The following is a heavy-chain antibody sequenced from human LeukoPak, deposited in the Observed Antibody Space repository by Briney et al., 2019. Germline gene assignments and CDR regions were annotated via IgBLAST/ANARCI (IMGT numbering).Heavy chain of an antibody. J-gene: IGHJ6*03. Sequence: ASVKVSCKASGYTFTNYGISWVRQAPGQGLEWMGWINAYNGNTNYAQKFQGRVTMTTDTSTTTAYMELRSLRSDDTAVYYCARDGRDKRGGYYMDVWGKGTTVTVSS. CDR1: GYTFTNYG. CDR2: INAYNGNT. CDR3: ARDGRDKRGGYYMDV. V-gene: IGHV1-18*01. D-gene: IGHD3-16*01.